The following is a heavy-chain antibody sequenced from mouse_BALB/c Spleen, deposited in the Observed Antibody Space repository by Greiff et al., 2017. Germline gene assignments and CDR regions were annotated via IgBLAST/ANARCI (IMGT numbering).Heavy chain of an antibody. CDR1: GDSITSGY. CDR2: ISYSGST. D-gene: IGHD1-1*01. CDR3: ARHYYGSSYDYFDY. J-gene: IGHJ2*01. V-gene: IGHV3-8*02. Sequence: EVQLQESGPSLVKPSQTLSLTCSVTGDSITSGYWNWIRKFPGNKLEYMGYISYSGSTYYNPSLKSRISITRDTSKNQYYLQLNSVTTEDTATYYCARHYYGSSYDYFDYWGQGTTLTVSS.